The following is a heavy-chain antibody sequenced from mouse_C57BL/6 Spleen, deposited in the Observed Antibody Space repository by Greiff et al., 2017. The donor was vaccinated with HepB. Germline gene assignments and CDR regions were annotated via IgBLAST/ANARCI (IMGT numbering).Heavy chain of an antibody. J-gene: IGHJ3*01. D-gene: IGHD1-1*01. CDR1: GFTFSDYG. V-gene: IGHV5-17*01. Sequence: DVMLVESGGGLVKPGGSLKLSCAASGFTFSDYGMHWVRQAPEKGLEWVAYISSGSSTIYYADTVKGRFTISRDNAKNTLFLQMTSLRSEDTAMYYCARPFITTVPFAYWGQGTLVTVSA. CDR2: ISSGSSTI. CDR3: ARPFITTVPFAY.